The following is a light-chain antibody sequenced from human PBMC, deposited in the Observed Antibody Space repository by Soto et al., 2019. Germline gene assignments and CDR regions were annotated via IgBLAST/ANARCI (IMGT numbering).Light chain of an antibody. J-gene: IGKJ1*01. CDR2: GTS. V-gene: IGKV3-15*01. Sequence: IVMTQSPATLSVSPGERATLSCRASRGISSNLAWYQQKPGQSPRLPIYGTSTRATGVPARFSGGGSGTEFTLTINSLQSEDFAVYFCHQYNFWPTFGQGTKVDIK. CDR3: HQYNFWPT. CDR1: RGISSN.